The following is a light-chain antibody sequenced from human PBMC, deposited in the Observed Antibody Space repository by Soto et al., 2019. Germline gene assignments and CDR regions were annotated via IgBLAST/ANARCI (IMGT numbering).Light chain of an antibody. CDR3: AAWDDSLNGEVV. CDR1: SSNIGTNT. V-gene: IGLV1-44*01. J-gene: IGLJ2*01. Sequence: QSALTQAPSASESPGQRIIISCSGGSSNIGTNTVNWYQQFPGTAPKLLIFSNDRRPSGVPDRFSGSKSGTSASLAISGLQSEDEADYYCAAWDDSLNGEVVFGGGTKLTVL. CDR2: SND.